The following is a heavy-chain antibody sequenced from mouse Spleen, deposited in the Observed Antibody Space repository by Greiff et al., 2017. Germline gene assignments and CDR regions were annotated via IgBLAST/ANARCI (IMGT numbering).Heavy chain of an antibody. CDR3: CRYGKYEWFAY. CDR1: GFSLSSYS. J-gene: IGHJ3*01. CDR2: IWGGGST. D-gene: IGHD2-1*01. V-gene: IGHV2-6-4*01. Sequence: VKLVESGPGLVAPSQSLSITCTVSGFSLSSYSVHWVRQPPGKGLEWLGMIWGGGSTDYNSAHKSRLSISKDNSKSQVFLKMNSLLTDDTAMYYCCRYGKYEWFAYWGQGTLVTVSA.